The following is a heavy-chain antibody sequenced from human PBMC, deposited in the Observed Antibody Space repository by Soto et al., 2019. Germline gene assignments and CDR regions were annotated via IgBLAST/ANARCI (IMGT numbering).Heavy chain of an antibody. CDR1: GGSISSSSYY. CDR3: ARLDVTLRVTDTNYYFDY. J-gene: IGHJ4*02. Sequence: TSETLSLTCTVSGGSISSSSYYWGWIRQPPGKGLERIGSIYYSGSTYYNPSLKSRVTISVDTSKNQFSLKLSSVTAADTAVYYCARLDVTLRVTDTNYYFDYWGQGTLVTVSS. V-gene: IGHV4-39*01. D-gene: IGHD2-21*02. CDR2: IYYSGST.